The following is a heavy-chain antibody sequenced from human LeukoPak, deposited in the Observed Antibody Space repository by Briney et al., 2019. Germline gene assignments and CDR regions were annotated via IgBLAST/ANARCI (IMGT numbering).Heavy chain of an antibody. V-gene: IGHV4-59*01. CDR2: IYYSGST. CDR1: GGSISSYY. CDR3: ARDIAPPIVVFGMDV. J-gene: IGHJ2*01. D-gene: IGHD2-21*01. Sequence: PSETLSLTCTVSGGSISSYYWSWIRQPPGKGLEWIGYIYYSGSTNYNPSLKSRVTISVDTSKNQFSLKLSSVTAADTAVYYCARDIAPPIVVFGMDVWGRGTLVTVSS.